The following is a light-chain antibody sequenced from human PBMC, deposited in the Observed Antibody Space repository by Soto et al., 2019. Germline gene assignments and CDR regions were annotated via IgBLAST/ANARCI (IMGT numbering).Light chain of an antibody. V-gene: IGLV2-14*01. CDR2: EVS. J-gene: IGLJ1*01. CDR1: NSDVGGFNY. CDR3: SSYTISSTDV. Sequence: QSALTQPASVSGSPGQSITISCTGTNSDVGGFNYVSWYQHHPGKAPKLMIYEVSRRPSGVSDRFSGSKSGNTASLTVSGLQAEDEADYYCSSYTISSTDVFGTGTKLTVL.